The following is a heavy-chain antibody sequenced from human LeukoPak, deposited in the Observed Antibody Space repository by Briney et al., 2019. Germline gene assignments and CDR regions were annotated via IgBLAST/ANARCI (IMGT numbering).Heavy chain of an antibody. D-gene: IGHD3-22*01. Sequence: GGSLRLSCAASGFSLSSYAMHWVRQAPGKGLEGVAVISYDGSNKYYADSVKGRFTISRDNSKNTLYLQMNSLRAEDTAVYYCARALYSMIVPPGYWGQGTLVTVSS. CDR2: ISYDGSNK. CDR1: GFSLSSYA. CDR3: ARALYSMIVPPGY. V-gene: IGHV3-30*04. J-gene: IGHJ4*02.